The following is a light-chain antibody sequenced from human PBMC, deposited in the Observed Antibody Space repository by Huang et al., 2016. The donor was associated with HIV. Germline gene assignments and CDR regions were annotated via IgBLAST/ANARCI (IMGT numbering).Light chain of an antibody. CDR3: QHYYNLPYT. J-gene: IGKJ2*01. CDR2: GVS. Sequence: EIVMTQSPATLSVSPGERATLSCRASQGVGDTLAWYQQKPGQAPRLLIYGVSTSATNVPPRFSGSGSGTDFTLTISSLQSEDFALYYCQHYYNLPYTCGHGTRLETK. V-gene: IGKV3-15*01. CDR1: QGVGDT.